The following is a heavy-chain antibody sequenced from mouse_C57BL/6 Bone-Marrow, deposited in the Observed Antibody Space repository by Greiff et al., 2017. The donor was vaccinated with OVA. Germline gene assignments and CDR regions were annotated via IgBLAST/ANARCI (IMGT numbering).Heavy chain of an antibody. CDR1: GFTFSSYT. J-gene: IGHJ3*01. CDR2: ISGGGGNT. V-gene: IGHV5-9*01. CDR3: ARHSWFAY. Sequence: EVQLVESGGGLVKPGGSLKLSCAASGFTFSSYTMSWVRQTPEKRLEWVATISGGGGNTYYPDSVKGRFTISRDKAKNTLYLQMSSLRAEDTALYYCARHSWFAYWGQGTLVTVSA.